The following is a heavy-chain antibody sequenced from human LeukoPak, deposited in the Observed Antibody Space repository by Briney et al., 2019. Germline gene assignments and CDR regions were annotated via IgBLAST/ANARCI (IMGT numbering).Heavy chain of an antibody. D-gene: IGHD5-18*01. V-gene: IGHV3-11*01. CDR2: ISSSGTTI. Sequence: PGGSLRLSCAASGFTFSDYYMSWIRQAPGKGLEWVSYISSSGTTIYYADSVKGRFTISRDNSKNTLYLQMNSLRAEDTAVYYCAKDGYSYGSFDYWGQGTLVTVSS. J-gene: IGHJ4*02. CDR3: AKDGYSYGSFDY. CDR1: GFTFSDYY.